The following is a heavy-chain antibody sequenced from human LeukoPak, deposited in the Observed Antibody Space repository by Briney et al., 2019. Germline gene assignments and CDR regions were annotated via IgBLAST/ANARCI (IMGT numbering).Heavy chain of an antibody. J-gene: IGHJ4*02. CDR1: GYTFSSYG. CDR3: ARNLVGKTDFDY. D-gene: IGHD6-19*01. CDR2: IGAYNGNT. V-gene: IGHV1-18*01. Sequence: HRASVKVSCKASGYTFSSYGISWVRQAPGQGLEWMGWIGAYNGNTNYAQKFQGRVTMTTDTSTNTAYMELRSLRSDDTAVYYCARNLVGKTDFDYWGQGTLVTVSS.